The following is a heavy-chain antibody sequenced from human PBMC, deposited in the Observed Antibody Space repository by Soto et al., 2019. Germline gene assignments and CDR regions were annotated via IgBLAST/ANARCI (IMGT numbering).Heavy chain of an antibody. Sequence: EVRLLESGGGLVKPGGSLRLSCATSGLTFSNYAMSWVRQAPGGGLEWVSSMSGSSSTTYYADSVRGRFTISRDRSKNTLYLQMSSLTPEHTALYYCAKNQERELPRVIDFWGQGTLVTVSS. CDR2: MSGSSSTT. CDR3: AKNQERELPRVIDF. D-gene: IGHD1-7*01. CDR1: GLTFSNYA. V-gene: IGHV3-23*01. J-gene: IGHJ4*02.